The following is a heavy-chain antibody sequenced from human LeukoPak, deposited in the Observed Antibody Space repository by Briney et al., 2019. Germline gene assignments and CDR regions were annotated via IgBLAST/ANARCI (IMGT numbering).Heavy chain of an antibody. D-gene: IGHD6-13*01. CDR3: AKAPGIAAAGYFDY. Sequence: PGGSLRLSCAASGFTVSSNYMSWVRQAPGKGLEWVSVIYSGGSTYYADSVKGRFTISRDNSKNTLYLQMNSLRAEDTAVYYCAKAPGIAAAGYFDYWGQGTLVTVSS. J-gene: IGHJ4*02. V-gene: IGHV3-53*01. CDR1: GFTVSSNY. CDR2: IYSGGST.